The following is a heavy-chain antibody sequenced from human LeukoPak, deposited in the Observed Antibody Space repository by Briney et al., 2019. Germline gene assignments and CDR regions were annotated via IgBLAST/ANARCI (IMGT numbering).Heavy chain of an antibody. CDR3: ARDYGSGWYYFDF. V-gene: IGHV4-59*01. J-gene: IGHJ4*02. CDR2: IYYTGNT. CDR1: GGSISIYP. D-gene: IGHD6-19*01. Sequence: SETLSLTCTVSGGSISIYPWSWIRQSPRKGLEWIGYIYYTGNTNYNPSLKSRVTISVDTSKNQFSLKLSSVTAADTAVYYCARDYGSGWYYFDFWGQGTLVTVSS.